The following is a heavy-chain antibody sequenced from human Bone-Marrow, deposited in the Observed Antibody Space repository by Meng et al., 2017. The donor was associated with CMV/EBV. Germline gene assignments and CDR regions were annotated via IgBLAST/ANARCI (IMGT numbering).Heavy chain of an antibody. Sequence: GGSLRLSCAASGFTFSSYSMNWVRQAPGKGLEWVSYISSSSSTIYYADSVKGRFTISRDNAKNSLYLQMNSLRAEDTAVYYCARGWQQLALRGGWFDPWGQGTLVTVSS. D-gene: IGHD6-13*01. J-gene: IGHJ5*02. CDR2: ISSSSSTI. V-gene: IGHV3-48*04. CDR3: ARGWQQLALRGGWFDP. CDR1: GFTFSSYS.